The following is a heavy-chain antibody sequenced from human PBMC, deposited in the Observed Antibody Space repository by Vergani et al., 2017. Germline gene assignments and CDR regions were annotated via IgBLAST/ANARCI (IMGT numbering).Heavy chain of an antibody. Sequence: QVQLVESGGGVVQPGRSLRLSCAASGFTFSSYGMHWVRQAPGKGLEWVAVIGYDGSNKYYADAVKGRFTISRDNSKNTLYLQMNSLRAEDTAVYYCAKETRDIVATIVSMTGYYGMDVWGQGTTVTVSS. D-gene: IGHD5-12*01. J-gene: IGHJ6*02. CDR3: AKETRDIVATIVSMTGYYGMDV. V-gene: IGHV3-33*06. CDR2: IGYDGSNK. CDR1: GFTFSSYG.